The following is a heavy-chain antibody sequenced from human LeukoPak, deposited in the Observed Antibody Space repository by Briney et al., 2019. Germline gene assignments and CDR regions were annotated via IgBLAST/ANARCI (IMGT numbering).Heavy chain of an antibody. CDR1: GGSISSYH. D-gene: IGHD3-22*01. J-gene: IGHJ3*02. V-gene: IGHV4-59*01. Sequence: SETLSLTCTVSGGSISSYHWSWIRQPPGKGLESIGYIYSSGSTHYNPSLKSRVTISVDTSKNQFSLKLSSVTAADTAVYYCARARDYYDSSGFYYEGDAFDIWGQGTMVTVSS. CDR2: IYSSGST. CDR3: ARARDYYDSSGFYYEGDAFDI.